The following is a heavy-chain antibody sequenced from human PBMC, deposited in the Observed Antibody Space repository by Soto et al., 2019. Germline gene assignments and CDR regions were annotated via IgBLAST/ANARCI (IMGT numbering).Heavy chain of an antibody. CDR2: IYYSGST. J-gene: IGHJ4*02. D-gene: IGHD3-3*01. CDR3: ARGATHYDFWSGQPYYFDY. CDR1: GGSISSYY. V-gene: IGHV4-59*01. Sequence: PSETLSLTCTVSGGSISSYYWSWIRQPPGKGLEWIGYIYYSGSTNYNPSLKSRVTISVDTSKNQFSLKLSSVTAADTAVYYCARGATHYDFWSGQPYYFDYWGQGTLVTVSS.